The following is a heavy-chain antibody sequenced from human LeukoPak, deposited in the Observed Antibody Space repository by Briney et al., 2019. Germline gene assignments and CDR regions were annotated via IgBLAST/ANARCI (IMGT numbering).Heavy chain of an antibody. D-gene: IGHD5-12*01. CDR3: ARGGGYSGYDANWFDP. J-gene: IGHJ5*02. CDR2: INAGNGNT. Sequence: ASVKVSCKASGYTFTSYAMHWVRQAPGQRLEWMGWINAGNGNTKYSQEFQGRVTITRDTSASTAYMELSSLRSEDMAVYYCARGGGYSGYDANWFDPWGQGTLVIVSS. V-gene: IGHV1-3*03. CDR1: GYTFTSYA.